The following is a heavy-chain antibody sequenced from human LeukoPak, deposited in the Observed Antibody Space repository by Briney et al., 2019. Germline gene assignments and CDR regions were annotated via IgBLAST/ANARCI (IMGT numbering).Heavy chain of an antibody. D-gene: IGHD1-7*01. CDR3: ARGRPGRTGTNWFDP. V-gene: IGHV4-34*01. Sequence: PSETLSLTCAVYGGSFSGYYWSWIRQPPGKGLEWIGEINHSGSTNYNPSLKSRVTISVDTSKNQFSLKLSSVTAADTAVYYCARGRPGRTGTNWFDPWGQGTLVTVSS. CDR2: INHSGST. CDR1: GGSFSGYY. J-gene: IGHJ5*02.